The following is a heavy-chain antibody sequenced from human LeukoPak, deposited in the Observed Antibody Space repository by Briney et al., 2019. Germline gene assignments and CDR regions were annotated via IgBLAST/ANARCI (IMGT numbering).Heavy chain of an antibody. J-gene: IGHJ4*02. CDR1: GGSISSSNW. CDR3: ARLGSSSWHYFDY. D-gene: IGHD6-13*01. Sequence: PSETLSLTCAVSGGSISSSNWWSWVRQPPGKGLEWIGSIYYSGSTYYNPSLKSRVTISVDTSKNQFSLKLSSVTAADTAVYYCARLGSSSWHYFDYWGQGTLVTVSS. CDR2: IYYSGST. V-gene: IGHV4-39*01.